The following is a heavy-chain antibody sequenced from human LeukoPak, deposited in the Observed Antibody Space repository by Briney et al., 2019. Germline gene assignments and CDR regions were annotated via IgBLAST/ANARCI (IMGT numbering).Heavy chain of an antibody. D-gene: IGHD6-19*01. CDR2: IHHSGIT. J-gene: IGHJ4*02. V-gene: IGHV4-39*02. CDR3: VRESRGWYEDS. Sequence: SETLSLTCTVSGGSINNYNYYWGWIRQPPGKGLEWIGSIHHSGITYYTPSLESRITISLDTSKNQFSLRLYSVTAADTAAYYCVRESRGWYEDSWGQGTLVTVSS. CDR1: GGSINNYNYY.